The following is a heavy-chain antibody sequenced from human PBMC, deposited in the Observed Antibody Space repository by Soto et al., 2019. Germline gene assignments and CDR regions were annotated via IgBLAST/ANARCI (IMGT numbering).Heavy chain of an antibody. Sequence: SETLSLTCTVSGGSISSGGYYWSWIRQHPGKGLEWVGYIYYSGSTYYNPSLKSRVTISVDTSKNQFSLKLSSVTAADTAVYYCARSIVVVPAATLAPVPNWFDPWGQGTLVTVSS. CDR2: IYYSGST. CDR3: ARSIVVVPAATLAPVPNWFDP. D-gene: IGHD2-2*01. J-gene: IGHJ5*02. V-gene: IGHV4-31*03. CDR1: GGSISSGGYY.